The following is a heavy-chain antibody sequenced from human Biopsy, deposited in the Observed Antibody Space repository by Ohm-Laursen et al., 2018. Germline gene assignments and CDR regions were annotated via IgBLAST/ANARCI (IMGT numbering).Heavy chain of an antibody. CDR3: ARDYDTSGYYYGS. CDR1: GGSTSNNNYY. CDR2: IFYRGST. D-gene: IGHD3-22*01. J-gene: IGHJ5*02. V-gene: IGHV4-39*01. Sequence: GTLSLTCTVSGGSTSNNNYYWGWIRQPPGKGLEWIGSIFYRGSTHYKPSLKSRVNMSVDTSKNQFSLKLNFVTAADTAVYYCARDYDTSGYYYGSWGQGTLVTVSS.